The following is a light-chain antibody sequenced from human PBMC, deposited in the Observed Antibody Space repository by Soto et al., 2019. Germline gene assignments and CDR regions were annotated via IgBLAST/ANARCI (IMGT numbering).Light chain of an antibody. V-gene: IGLV2-14*01. CDR2: EVT. CDR3: SSYTGSSTLYV. J-gene: IGLJ1*01. CDR1: SSDVGTYNY. Sequence: QSVLTQPGSVSGSPGQSITISCTGTSSDVGTYNYVSWYQQHPGKAPKVMIYEVTYRPSGVSNRFSGSKSGNTASLTISGLQAEDEAEYYCSSYTGSSTLYVFGTGTKVTVL.